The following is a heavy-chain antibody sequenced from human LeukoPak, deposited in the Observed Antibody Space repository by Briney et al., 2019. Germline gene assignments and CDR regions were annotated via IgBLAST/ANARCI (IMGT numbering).Heavy chain of an antibody. V-gene: IGHV1-18*01. CDR2: ISAYNGNT. Sequence: ASVKVSCKASGYTFTSYGISWVRQAPGQGLEWMGWISAYNGNTNYAQKLQGRVTMTTDTSTSTAYMELRSLRSDDTAVYYCARGNSGSYYDYYYYMDVWGKGTTVTVSS. CDR1: GYTFTSYG. J-gene: IGHJ6*03. CDR3: ARGNSGSYYDYYYYMDV. D-gene: IGHD1-26*01.